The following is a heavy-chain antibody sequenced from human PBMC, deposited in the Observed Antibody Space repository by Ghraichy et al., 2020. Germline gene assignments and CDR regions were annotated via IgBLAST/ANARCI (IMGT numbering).Heavy chain of an antibody. Sequence: GGSLRLSCAASGFTFSSYEMNWVRQAPGKGLEWVSYISSSGSTIYYADSVKGRFTISRDNAKNSLYLQMNSLRAEDTAVYYCARDRVAVAGYGYYGMDVWGQGTTVTVSS. CDR2: ISSSGSTI. V-gene: IGHV3-48*03. CDR1: GFTFSSYE. J-gene: IGHJ6*02. CDR3: ARDRVAVAGYGYYGMDV. D-gene: IGHD6-19*01.